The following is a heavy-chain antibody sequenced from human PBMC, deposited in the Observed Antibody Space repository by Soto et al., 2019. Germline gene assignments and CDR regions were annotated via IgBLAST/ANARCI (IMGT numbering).Heavy chain of an antibody. D-gene: IGHD3-10*01. CDR3: AIESRLWSTHYGMDV. V-gene: IGHV1-69*01. CDR2: IIPIFGTA. Sequence: QVQLVQSGAEVKKPGSSVKVSCKASGGTFSSYAISWVRPAPGQGLEWMGGIIPIFGTANYAQKLQGRVTMTADEFTSTAYMELSSLRSEDTVVYYCAIESRLWSTHYGMDVWGQGTKVTVSS. CDR1: GGTFSSYA. J-gene: IGHJ6*02.